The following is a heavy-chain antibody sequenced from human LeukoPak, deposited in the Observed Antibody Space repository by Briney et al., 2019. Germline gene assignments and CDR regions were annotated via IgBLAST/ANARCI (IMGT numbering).Heavy chain of an antibody. Sequence: GASVKVSCKASGYTFTSYGISWVRQAPGQGLEWMGRISAYNGNTNYAQKLQGRVTMTTDTSTSTAYMELRSLRSDDTAVYYCAREAPSGYYYLGPLCPDYWGQGTLVTVSS. J-gene: IGHJ4*02. CDR2: ISAYNGNT. CDR1: GYTFTSYG. V-gene: IGHV1-18*01. CDR3: AREAPSGYYYLGPLCPDY. D-gene: IGHD3-22*01.